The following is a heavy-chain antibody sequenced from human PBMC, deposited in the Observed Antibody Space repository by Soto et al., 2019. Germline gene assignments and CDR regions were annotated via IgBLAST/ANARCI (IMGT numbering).Heavy chain of an antibody. J-gene: IGHJ5*02. D-gene: IGHD6-19*01. CDR1: GYTFTNYY. V-gene: IGHV1-46*01. CDR2: INPGGGRT. CDR3: ARDLSSYPSGWYDL. Sequence: ASVKVSCKASGYTFTNYYIHWVRQAPGQGLEWMGIINPGGGRTNYAQKFQGRVTMTRDTSTSTVYLELSSLRSEDTAVYYCARDLSSYPSGWYDLWGRGTLVTVSS.